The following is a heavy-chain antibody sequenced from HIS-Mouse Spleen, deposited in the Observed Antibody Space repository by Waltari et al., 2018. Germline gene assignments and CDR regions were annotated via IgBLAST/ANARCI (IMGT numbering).Heavy chain of an antibody. CDR3: AREIPYSSSWYDWYFDL. J-gene: IGHJ2*01. D-gene: IGHD6-13*01. CDR2: MNHKSGNT. V-gene: IGHV1-8*01. CDR1: GYTFTSYD. Sequence: QVQLVQSGAEVKKPGASVKVSCKASGYTFTSYDINWVRQATGQGLEWMGWMNHKSGNTGYAQEFQGRVTMTRNTSISTAYMELSSLRSEDTAVYYCAREIPYSSSWYDWYFDLWGRGTLVTVSS.